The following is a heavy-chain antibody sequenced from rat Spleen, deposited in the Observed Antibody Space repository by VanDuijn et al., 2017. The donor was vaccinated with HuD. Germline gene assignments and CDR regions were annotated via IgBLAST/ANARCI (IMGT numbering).Heavy chain of an antibody. V-gene: IGHV5-31*01. CDR2: ITNSGGSI. CDR1: GFTFNNYW. D-gene: IGHD1-12*03. J-gene: IGHJ2*01. CDR3: TRDGYYDGYYHYFDY. Sequence: EVQLVESGGGLVQPGRSLKLSCVASGFTFNNYWMSWIRQAPGKGLEWVASITNSGGSIYYPDSVKGRFTISRDNAQNTLYLQRNSLRSEDTATYYCTRDGYYDGYYHYFDYWGQGVMVTVSS.